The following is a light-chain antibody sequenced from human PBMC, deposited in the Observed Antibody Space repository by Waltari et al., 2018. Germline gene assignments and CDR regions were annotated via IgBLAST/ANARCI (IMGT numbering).Light chain of an antibody. Sequence: QSALTQPASVSGSPGQSITLSCAGTSSGFGSYNLVSWYQHHPGRAPKLIIYEDNKRPSGVSSRFSGSKSGNTASLTISGLRTEDEAEYYCFSYAGSNIYVFASGTKVTVL. J-gene: IGLJ1*01. CDR1: SSGFGSYNL. CDR2: EDN. V-gene: IGLV2-23*01. CDR3: FSYAGSNIYV.